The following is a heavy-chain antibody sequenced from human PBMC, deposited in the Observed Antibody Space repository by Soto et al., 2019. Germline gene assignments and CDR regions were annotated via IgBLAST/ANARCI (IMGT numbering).Heavy chain of an antibody. CDR3: ARARHPDYDFWSGYYFPYFDY. D-gene: IGHD3-3*01. J-gene: IGHJ4*02. CDR1: GYTFTSYA. V-gene: IGHV1-69*06. CDR2: IIPIFGTA. Sequence: ASVKVSCTASGYTFTSYAMHWVRQAPGQRLEWMGWIIPIFGTANYAQKFQGRVTITADKSTSTAYMELSSLRSEDTAVYYCARARHPDYDFWSGYYFPYFDYWGQGTLVTVSS.